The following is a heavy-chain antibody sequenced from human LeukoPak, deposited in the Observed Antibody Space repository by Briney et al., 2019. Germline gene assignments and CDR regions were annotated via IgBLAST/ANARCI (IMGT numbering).Heavy chain of an antibody. CDR3: ARPGYSSGWTDSYFDY. V-gene: IGHV3-9*01. D-gene: IGHD6-19*01. CDR1: GFTFDDYA. CDR2: ISWNSGSI. J-gene: IGHJ4*02. Sequence: GGSLRLSCAASGFTFDDYAMHWVRQAPGKGLEWVSGISWNSGSIGYADSVKGRFTISRDNAKNSLYLQMNSLRSEDTAVYYCARPGYSSGWTDSYFDYWGQGTLVTVSS.